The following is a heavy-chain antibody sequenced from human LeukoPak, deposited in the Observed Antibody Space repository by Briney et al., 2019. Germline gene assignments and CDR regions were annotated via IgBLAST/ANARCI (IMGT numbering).Heavy chain of an antibody. CDR1: GFIFSNYA. CDR3: AKLEYYDIVAGYYDSDY. V-gene: IGHV3-23*01. CDR2: FGGRDGGT. Sequence: PGASLRLFCAASGFIFSNYAMSWVRQATGKGLEWVSAFGGRDGGTYYADCVKGRFNVYRDDPKNTVYLQMNTLMDEDTAIYYCAKLEYYDIVAGYYDSDYWGHGTLVTVSS. J-gene: IGHJ4*01. D-gene: IGHD3-9*01.